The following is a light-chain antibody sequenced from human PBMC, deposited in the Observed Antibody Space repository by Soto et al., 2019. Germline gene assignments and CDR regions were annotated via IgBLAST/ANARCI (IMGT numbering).Light chain of an antibody. CDR2: DNN. J-gene: IGLJ1*01. CDR3: ESWDTSRIPSV. Sequence: QSVSTQPLKGYAAAGQMVTMSCSGSTSTIGENYVCWYQQFPGTAPKLVIYDNNRRPSGIPERFSGSKSGTSATLAITGRQAGAEDDYYCESWDTSRIPSVFGTGTKV. V-gene: IGLV1-51*01. CDR1: TSTIGENY.